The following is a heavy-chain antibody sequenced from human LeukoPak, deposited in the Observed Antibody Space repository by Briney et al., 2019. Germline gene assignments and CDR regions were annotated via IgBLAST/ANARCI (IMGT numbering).Heavy chain of an antibody. CDR1: GYSISSGYY. V-gene: IGHV4-38-2*02. Sequence: SETLSHTCAVSGYSISSGYYWGWIRQPPGKGLEWIGSIYHSGSTYYNPSLKSRVTISVDTSKNQFSLKLSSVTAADTAVYYCARDQPDYGDYAGGAWGQGTGVSVFS. CDR2: IYHSGST. D-gene: IGHD4-17*01. CDR3: ARDQPDYGDYAGGA. J-gene: IGHJ5*02.